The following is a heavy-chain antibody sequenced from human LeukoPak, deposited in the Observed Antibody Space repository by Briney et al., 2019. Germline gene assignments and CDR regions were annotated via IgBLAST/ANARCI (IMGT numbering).Heavy chain of an antibody. Sequence: GGSLRLSXAASGFTFSSYWMHWVRQAPGKGLVWVSRINSDGSSTSYADSVKGRFTISRDNAKNTLYLQMNSLRAEDTAVYYCARVNYYDSSGGDAFDIWGQGTMVTVSS. CDR2: INSDGSST. CDR1: GFTFSSYW. CDR3: ARVNYYDSSGGDAFDI. D-gene: IGHD3-22*01. V-gene: IGHV3-74*01. J-gene: IGHJ3*02.